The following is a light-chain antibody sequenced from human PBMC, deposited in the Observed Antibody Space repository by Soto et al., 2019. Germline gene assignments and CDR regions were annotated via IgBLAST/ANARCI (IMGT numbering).Light chain of an antibody. V-gene: IGKV3-11*01. Sequence: EIVLTQSPATLSLCPGERATLSCRASQSVNSYLAWYQHKPGQAPRLLIYEASNRATGIPPRFSGSGSGTDFTLTISSLEPEDFAVYYCQQRRSWPITFGQGTRLEIK. CDR1: QSVNSY. J-gene: IGKJ5*01. CDR2: EAS. CDR3: QQRRSWPIT.